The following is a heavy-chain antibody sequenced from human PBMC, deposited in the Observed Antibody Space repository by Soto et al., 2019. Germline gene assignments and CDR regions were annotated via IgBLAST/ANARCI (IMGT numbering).Heavy chain of an antibody. CDR3: ARDRQNNWFDP. Sequence: VESLTISCKVSGYSFTRYWIGWVLQMPGKGLEWMGIIYPGDSDTRYSPSFQGQVTISADKSISTAYLQWSSLKASDTAMYYCARDRQNNWFDPWGQGTMVTVSS. J-gene: IGHJ5*02. CDR2: IYPGDSDT. CDR1: GYSFTRYW. V-gene: IGHV5-51*01.